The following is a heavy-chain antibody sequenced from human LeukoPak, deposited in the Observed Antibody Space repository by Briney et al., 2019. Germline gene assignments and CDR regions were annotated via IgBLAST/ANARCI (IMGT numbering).Heavy chain of an antibody. CDR2: IKGDGSYK. V-gene: IGHV3-7*03. CDR3: ATSADSSGND. D-gene: IGHD3-22*01. J-gene: IGHJ4*02. Sequence: GGSLRLSCEGSGFTFTGRYAMSWVRQAPGKGLEWVANIKGDGSYKYYVDSVKGRFTISRDNAKSSVYLQMNTLRAEDTAVYYCATSADSSGNDWGQGTLVTVSS. CDR1: GFTFTGRYA.